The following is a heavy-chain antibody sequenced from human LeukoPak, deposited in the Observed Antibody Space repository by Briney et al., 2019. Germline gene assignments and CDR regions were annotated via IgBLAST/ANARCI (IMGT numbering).Heavy chain of an antibody. D-gene: IGHD2-21*01. CDR1: GGSISSYY. CDR3: ARTTSIRRPYYFDY. J-gene: IGHJ4*02. Sequence: SETLSLTCTVSGGSISSYYWSWIRQPPGKGLEWIGYIYYSGSTNYNPSLKSRVTISVDTSKNQFSLKLSSVTAADTAVYYCARTTSIRRPYYFDYWGQGTLVTVFS. V-gene: IGHV4-59*01. CDR2: IYYSGST.